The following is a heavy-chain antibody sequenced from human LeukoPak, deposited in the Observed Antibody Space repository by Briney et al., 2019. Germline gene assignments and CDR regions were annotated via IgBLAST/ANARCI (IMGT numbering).Heavy chain of an antibody. V-gene: IGHV1-58*02. D-gene: IGHD4-23*01. J-gene: IGHJ4*02. CDR3: AASIPTTVVIVG. CDR2: IVVGSGNT. CDR1: GFTFTSSA. Sequence: SVNVSCKASGFTFTSSAMQWVRQARGQRLEWIGWIVVGSGNTNYAQKFQERVTITRDMSTSTAYMELSSLRSEDTAVYYCAASIPTTVVIVGWGQGTLVTVSS.